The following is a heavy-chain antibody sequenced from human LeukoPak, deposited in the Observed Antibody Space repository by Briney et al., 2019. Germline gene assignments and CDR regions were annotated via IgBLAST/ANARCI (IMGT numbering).Heavy chain of an antibody. V-gene: IGHV3-30*02. CDR3: AKGSIGYSHGYTDY. D-gene: IGHD5-18*01. CDR1: GFTFSSYG. Sequence: GGSLRLSCAASGFTFSSYGMHWVRQAPGKGLEWVAFIRYDGSYKYYADSVKGRFTISRDNSKNTLYLQMNSLRAEDTAVYYCAKGSIGYSHGYTDYWGQGTLVTVSS. CDR2: IRYDGSYK. J-gene: IGHJ4*02.